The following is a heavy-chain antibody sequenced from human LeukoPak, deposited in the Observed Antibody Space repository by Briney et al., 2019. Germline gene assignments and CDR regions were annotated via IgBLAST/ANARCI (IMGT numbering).Heavy chain of an antibody. D-gene: IGHD5-24*01. Sequence: SETLSLTCTVSGGSISSYYWSWIRQPPGKGLEWIGYIYYSGSTNYNPYLKSRVTISVDTSKNQFSLKLSSVTAADTAVYYCARIRDGYNYDYWGQGTLVTVSS. J-gene: IGHJ4*02. CDR3: ARIRDGYNYDY. V-gene: IGHV4-59*01. CDR1: GGSISSYY. CDR2: IYYSGST.